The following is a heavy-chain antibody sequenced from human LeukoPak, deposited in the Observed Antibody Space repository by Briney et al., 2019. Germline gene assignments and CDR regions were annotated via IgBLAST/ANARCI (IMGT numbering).Heavy chain of an antibody. Sequence: SETLSLTCAVDGVSFKSYHWSWIRQPPGKGLEWIGSIYHSGSTYYNPSLKSRVTISVDTSKNQFSLKLSSVTAADTAVYYCARSRAKLYYYDSSGYYFDYWGQGTLVTVSS. J-gene: IGHJ4*02. V-gene: IGHV4-38-2*01. CDR1: GVSFKSYH. CDR2: IYHSGST. CDR3: ARSRAKLYYYDSSGYYFDY. D-gene: IGHD3-22*01.